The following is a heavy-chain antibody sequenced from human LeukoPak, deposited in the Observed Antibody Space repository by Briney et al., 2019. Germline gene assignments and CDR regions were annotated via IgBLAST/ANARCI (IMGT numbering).Heavy chain of an antibody. D-gene: IGHD2-2*02. Sequence: GGSLRLSCAASGFTLRNGWMSWVRQAPGKGLEWVGRIKSKTDGGTTDYAAPVKGRFTISRDDSKNTLYLQMNSLKTEDTAVYYCTTDFSPLLVPAAIDLFDYWGQGTLVTVSS. J-gene: IGHJ4*02. CDR1: GFTLRNGW. CDR2: IKSKTDGGTT. V-gene: IGHV3-15*01. CDR3: TTDFSPLLVPAAIDLFDY.